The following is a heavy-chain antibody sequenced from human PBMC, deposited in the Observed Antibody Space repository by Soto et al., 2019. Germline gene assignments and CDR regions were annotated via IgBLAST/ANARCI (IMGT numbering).Heavy chain of an antibody. CDR2: MNPNSGDT. V-gene: IGHV1-8*01. D-gene: IGHD1-26*01. Sequence: ASVKVCCKASGYTFTSYDINWVRQATGQGLEWMGWMNPNSGDTKYSQKFQGRVTITRDTSASTVYMELSSLRSEDTAVYYCARAKGGYSGSYRFDYWGQGTLVTVSS. CDR3: ARAKGGYSGSYRFDY. CDR1: GYTFTSYD. J-gene: IGHJ4*02.